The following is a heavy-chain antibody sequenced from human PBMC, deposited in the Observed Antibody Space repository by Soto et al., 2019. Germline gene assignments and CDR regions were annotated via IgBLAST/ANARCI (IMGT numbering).Heavy chain of an antibody. J-gene: IGHJ6*02. Sequence: GGSLRLSCAASGFTVSSNYMSWVRQAPGKGLEWVSVIYSGGSTYYADSVKGRFTISRDNSKNTLYLQMNSLRAEDTAVNYCARELISGSGSYYYGMDVWGQGTTVTVSS. CDR3: ARELISGSGSYYYGMDV. D-gene: IGHD3-10*01. CDR2: IYSGGST. V-gene: IGHV3-53*01. CDR1: GFTVSSNY.